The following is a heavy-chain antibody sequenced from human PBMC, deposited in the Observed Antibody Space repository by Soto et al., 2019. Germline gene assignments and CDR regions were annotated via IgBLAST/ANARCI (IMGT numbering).Heavy chain of an antibody. V-gene: IGHV3-15*07. CDR2: IKSKTDGGTT. J-gene: IGHJ2*01. CDR1: GFTFSNAW. Sequence: EVQLVESGGGLVKPGGSLRLSCAASGFTFSNAWMNWVRQAPGKGLEWVGRIKSKTDGGTTDYAAPVKGRFTISRDDSKNTLYLQMNSLNTEDTAVYYCTTREMATSSWYFDLWGSGTLVTVSS. D-gene: IGHD5-12*01. CDR3: TTREMATSSWYFDL.